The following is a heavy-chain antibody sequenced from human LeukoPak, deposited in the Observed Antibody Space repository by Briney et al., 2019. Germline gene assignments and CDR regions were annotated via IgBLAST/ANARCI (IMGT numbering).Heavy chain of an antibody. Sequence: PSETLSLTGTGSGGSISSYYWSWIRQPPGKGLEWIGYIYYSGSTNYNPSLKSRVTISVDTSKNQFSLKLSSVTAADTAVYYCARDTAVAGLDYWGQGTLVTVSS. CDR3: ARDTAVAGLDY. CDR2: IYYSGST. J-gene: IGHJ4*02. D-gene: IGHD6-19*01. CDR1: GGSISSYY. V-gene: IGHV4-59*01.